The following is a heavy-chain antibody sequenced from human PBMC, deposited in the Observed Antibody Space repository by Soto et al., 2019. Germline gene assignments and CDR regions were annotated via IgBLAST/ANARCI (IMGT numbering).Heavy chain of an antibody. D-gene: IGHD6-13*01. Sequence: PSETLSLTCTVSGGSISSYYWSWIRQPPGKGLEWIGYIYYSGSTNYNPSLKSRVTISVDTSKNQFSLKLSSVTAADTAVYYCARAGEDSSSWYRDYYYYGMDVWGQGTTVTVSS. CDR1: GGSISSYY. CDR3: ARAGEDSSSWYRDYYYYGMDV. V-gene: IGHV4-59*01. J-gene: IGHJ6*02. CDR2: IYYSGST.